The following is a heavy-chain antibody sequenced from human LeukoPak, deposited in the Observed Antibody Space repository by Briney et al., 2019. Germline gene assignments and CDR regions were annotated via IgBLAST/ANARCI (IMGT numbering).Heavy chain of an antibody. D-gene: IGHD3-22*01. V-gene: IGHV5-51*01. CDR1: GYSFTSYW. CDR2: IYPGDSDT. Sequence: AGESLKISCKGSGYSFTSYWIGWVRQMPGKGLEWMGIIYPGDSDTRYSPSFQGQVTISADKSISTAYLQWSSLKASDTAMYYCARKTYYYDSSGYSLWDYFDYWGQGTLVTVSS. J-gene: IGHJ4*02. CDR3: ARKTYYYDSSGYSLWDYFDY.